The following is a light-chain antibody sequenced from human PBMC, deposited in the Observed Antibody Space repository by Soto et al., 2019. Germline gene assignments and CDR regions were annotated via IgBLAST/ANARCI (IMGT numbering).Light chain of an antibody. J-gene: IGKJ5*01. V-gene: IGKV1-9*01. CDR2: AAS. CDR3: QQLNSYQIT. CDR1: QNINNY. Sequence: DIQMTQSPSSLSASVGDRVTITCQASQNINNYLNWYQQKPGKAPKLLIYAASTLQSGVPSRFSGSGSGTDFTLTISSLQPEDFATYYCQQLNSYQITFGQGTRLEIK.